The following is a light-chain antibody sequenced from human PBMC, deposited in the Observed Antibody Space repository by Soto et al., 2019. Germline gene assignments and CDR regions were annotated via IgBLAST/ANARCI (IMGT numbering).Light chain of an antibody. V-gene: IGKV1-5*01. Sequence: DIKMTQSPSTLSASVGDRVTITCRASQSISTGLAWYQQKPGKAPKLLIYDASSLESGVPSRFSGSGSGTEFTLTISSLQPEDFASYYCQQYNSYSTFGQGTKVDIK. CDR1: QSISTG. J-gene: IGKJ1*01. CDR3: QQYNSYST. CDR2: DAS.